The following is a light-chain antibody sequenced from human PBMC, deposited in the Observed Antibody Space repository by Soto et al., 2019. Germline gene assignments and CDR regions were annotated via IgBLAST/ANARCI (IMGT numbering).Light chain of an antibody. CDR1: QSVSSY. V-gene: IGKV3D-11*02. CDR3: QQRSNWPIT. J-gene: IGKJ5*01. CDR2: DAS. Sequence: EIVLTQSPATLSLSPGERATLSCRASQSVSSYLAWYQQKPGQAPRLLIYDASNRATGIPARFSGSGPGTEYPLTISSLEPEDFALYYCQQRSNWPITFGQGTRLEIK.